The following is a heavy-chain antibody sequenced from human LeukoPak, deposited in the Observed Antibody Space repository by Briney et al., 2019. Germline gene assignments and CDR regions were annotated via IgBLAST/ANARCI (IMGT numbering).Heavy chain of an antibody. CDR3: ARRTDSSSWYQSWFDP. D-gene: IGHD6-13*01. Sequence: GRSLRLSCAASGFTFSSYAMHWVRQAPGKGLEWVAVISYDGSNKYYADSVKGRFTISRDNSKNTLYLQMNSLRAEDTAVYYCARRTDSSSWYQSWFDPWGQGTLVTVSS. CDR1: GFTFSSYA. CDR2: ISYDGSNK. V-gene: IGHV3-30-3*01. J-gene: IGHJ5*02.